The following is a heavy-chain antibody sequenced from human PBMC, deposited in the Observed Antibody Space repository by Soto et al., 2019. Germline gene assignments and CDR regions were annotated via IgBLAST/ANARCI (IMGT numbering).Heavy chain of an antibody. CDR1: GYTFSSYS. CDR2: ISGYNGKT. D-gene: IGHD6-6*01. Sequence: QLVQSGAEVKKPGASVKVSCKASGYTFSSYSICWVRQAPGQGLEWVGWISGYNGKTNYLQKLQGRVTMTIDTSTSTGYMELRILRSDDTAVYYCARDWGSISPRGWFDPWGQGTLVTVSS. CDR3: ARDWGSISPRGWFDP. J-gene: IGHJ5*02. V-gene: IGHV1-18*04.